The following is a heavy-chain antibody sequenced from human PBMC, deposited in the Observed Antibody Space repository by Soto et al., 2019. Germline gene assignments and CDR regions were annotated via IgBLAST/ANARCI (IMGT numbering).Heavy chain of an antibody. Sequence: QVQLQESGPGLVKPSQTLSLTCTVSGGSISSGGYYWSWIRQHPGKGLEWIGYIYYSGSTYYNPPLRSRVTISVDTSKNQFSLKLSSVTAADTAVYYCAREAMVRGGGGNGMDVWGQGTTVTVSS. CDR3: AREAMVRGGGGNGMDV. V-gene: IGHV4-31*03. CDR1: GGSISSGGYY. D-gene: IGHD3-10*01. CDR2: IYYSGST. J-gene: IGHJ6*02.